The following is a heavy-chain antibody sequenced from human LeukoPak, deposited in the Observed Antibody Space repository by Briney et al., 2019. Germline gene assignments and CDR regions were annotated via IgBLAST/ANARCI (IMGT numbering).Heavy chain of an antibody. J-gene: IGHJ2*01. Sequence: ASVKVSCKASGYTFIGYYMHWVRQAPGQGLEWMGWINPNSGDTNYAQKFQGRVTMTRDTSISTAYMELSSLRSDDTAVYYCATDRMGRGWYFDLWGRGTLVTVSS. CDR1: GYTFIGYY. D-gene: IGHD5-24*01. V-gene: IGHV1-2*02. CDR3: ATDRMGRGWYFDL. CDR2: INPNSGDT.